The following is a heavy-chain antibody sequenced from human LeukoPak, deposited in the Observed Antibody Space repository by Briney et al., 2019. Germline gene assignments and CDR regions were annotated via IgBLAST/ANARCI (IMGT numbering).Heavy chain of an antibody. J-gene: IGHJ4*02. Sequence: PGRSLRLSCAASGFTFSSYAMHWVRQAPGKGLEWVAVISYDGSNKYYADSVKGRFTISRDNSKNTLYLQMNSLRAEDTAVYYCGASLDYLVLGSPFDYWGQGTLVTVSS. CDR3: GASLDYLVLGSPFDY. D-gene: IGHD3-16*01. CDR1: GFTFSSYA. V-gene: IGHV3-30-3*01. CDR2: ISYDGSNK.